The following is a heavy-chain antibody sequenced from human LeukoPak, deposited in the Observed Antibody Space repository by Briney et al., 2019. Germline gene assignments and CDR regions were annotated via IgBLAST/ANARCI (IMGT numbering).Heavy chain of an antibody. CDR1: GFTFDDYG. V-gene: IGHV3-20*01. Sequence: SGGSLRLSCAASGFTFDDYGMSWVRHAAGKGLEWVAGINWNGGSTGYADSVKGRFTISRDNAKNSLYLQMNSLRAEDTALYHCAREYPYSPHAFDIWGQGTMVTVSS. J-gene: IGHJ3*02. CDR2: INWNGGST. CDR3: AREYPYSPHAFDI. D-gene: IGHD2-15*01.